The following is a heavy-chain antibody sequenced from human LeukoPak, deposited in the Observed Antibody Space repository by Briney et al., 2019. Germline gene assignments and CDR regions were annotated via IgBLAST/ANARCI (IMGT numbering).Heavy chain of an antibody. D-gene: IGHD3-10*02. CDR2: INNDGSTT. CDR1: GFTLSSYW. J-gene: IGHJ4*02. V-gene: IGHV3-74*01. Sequence: PGGSLRLSCAASGFTLSSYWMHWVRQAPGKGLVWVSRINNDGSTTTYADSVKGRFTISRDNAKNTLYLQMNSLGAEDTAVYYCARAILGSDDYWGQGTLVTVSS. CDR3: ARAILGSDDY.